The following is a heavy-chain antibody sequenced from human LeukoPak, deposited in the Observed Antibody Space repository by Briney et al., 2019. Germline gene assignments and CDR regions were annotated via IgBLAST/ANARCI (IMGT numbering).Heavy chain of an antibody. CDR2: IWYDGSNK. J-gene: IGHJ5*02. CDR1: GFISRNYG. Sequence: GGSLRLSCAASGFISRNYGMHWVREAPGKGLEWVAVIWYDGSNKYYADSVKGRFTISRDNSKNTVYLQMNSLRVEDTAVYYCARDGGGWFDPWGQGTLVIVSS. CDR3: ARDGGGWFDP. D-gene: IGHD2-15*01. V-gene: IGHV3-33*01.